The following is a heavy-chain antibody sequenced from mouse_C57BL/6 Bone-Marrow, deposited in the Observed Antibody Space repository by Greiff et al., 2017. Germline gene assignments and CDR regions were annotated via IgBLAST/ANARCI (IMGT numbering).Heavy chain of an antibody. V-gene: IGHV1-69*01. CDR1: GYTFTSYW. D-gene: IGHD3-3*01. Sequence: QVQLKQPGPELVMPGASVKLSCKASGYTFTSYWMHWVQQRPGQGLEWIGEIDPSDSSTNYNQQFKGKSTLTVDQSSSTAYMQLSSLTSEDSAVYYCARTGRHWYFDVWGTGTTVTVSS. CDR3: ARTGRHWYFDV. J-gene: IGHJ1*03. CDR2: IDPSDSST.